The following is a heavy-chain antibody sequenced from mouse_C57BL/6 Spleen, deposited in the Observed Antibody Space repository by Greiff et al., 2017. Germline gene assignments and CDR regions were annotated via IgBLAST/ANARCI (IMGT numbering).Heavy chain of an antibody. CDR1: GFTFSSYA. V-gene: IGHV5-4*01. CDR3: ARDPWGAMDY. CDR2: ISDGGSYT. Sequence: EVQLVESGGGLVKPGGSLKLSCAASGFTFSSYAMSWVRQTPEKRLEWVATISDGGSYTYYPDNVKGRFTISRDNAKNNLYLQRSRLKYEDTAMYYCARDPWGAMDYWGQGTSVTVSS. J-gene: IGHJ4*01.